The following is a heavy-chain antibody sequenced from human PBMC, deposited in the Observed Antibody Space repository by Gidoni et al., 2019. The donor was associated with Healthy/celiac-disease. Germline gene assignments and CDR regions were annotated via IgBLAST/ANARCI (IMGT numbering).Heavy chain of an antibody. Sequence: QVQLQESGPGLVKPSQNLSLTCPVPGGSISSDSYYWSWIRQPAGKGLEWIGRIYTSGSTNYNPSLKSRVTISVDTSKNQFSLKLSSVTAADTAVYYCARDPNLGYCSGGSCYSGGLHFDYWGQGTLVTVSS. J-gene: IGHJ4*02. CDR1: GGSISSDSYY. CDR2: IYTSGST. V-gene: IGHV4-61*02. CDR3: ARDPNLGYCSGGSCYSGGLHFDY. D-gene: IGHD2-15*01.